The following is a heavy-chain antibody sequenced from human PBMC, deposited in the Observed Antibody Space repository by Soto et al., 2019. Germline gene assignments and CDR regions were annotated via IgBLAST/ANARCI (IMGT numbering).Heavy chain of an antibody. CDR1: GFTFDDYA. V-gene: IGHV3-9*01. J-gene: IGHJ6*02. CDR2: ISWNSGSK. Sequence: GGSLRLSCAASGFTFDDYAMHWVRQAPGKGLEWVSGISWNSGSKGYADSVKGRFTISRDNAKKSLYLQMSSLRAEDTALYYCAKGGYSYGDYYYGMDVWGQGTTVTVSS. CDR3: AKGGYSYGDYYYGMDV. D-gene: IGHD5-18*01.